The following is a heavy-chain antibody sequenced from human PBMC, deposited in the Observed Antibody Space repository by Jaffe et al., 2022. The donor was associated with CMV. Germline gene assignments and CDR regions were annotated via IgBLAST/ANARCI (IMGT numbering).Heavy chain of an antibody. J-gene: IGHJ4*02. CDR2: IDWDEDK. D-gene: IGHD3-9*01. CDR3: ARTLSDYDFLTGYHQVYFDY. V-gene: IGHV2-70*01. Sequence: QVTLRESGPALVKPTQTLTLTCTFSGFSLSTSGMSVNWIRQPPGKALEWLAVIDWDEDKYYSTSLKTRLTISKDTAKNQVVLTMTNMDPVDTATYYCARTLSDYDFLTGYHQVYFDYWGQGTLVTVSS. CDR1: GFSLSTSGMS.